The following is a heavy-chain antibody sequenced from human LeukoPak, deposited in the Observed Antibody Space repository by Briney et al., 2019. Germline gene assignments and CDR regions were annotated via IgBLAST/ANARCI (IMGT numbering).Heavy chain of an antibody. Sequence: GGSLRLSCAASGFTFSSYVMHWVRQAPGKGLEWVAFIRYDGSNKYYADSVKGRFTISRDNPKNTLYLQMNSLTSEHTAVYYCAKDPRDHSYAWSWRYFDYWGQGTLVTVSS. V-gene: IGHV3-30*02. CDR2: IRYDGSNK. CDR3: AKDPRDHSYAWSWRYFDY. D-gene: IGHD5-18*01. CDR1: GFTFSSYV. J-gene: IGHJ4*02.